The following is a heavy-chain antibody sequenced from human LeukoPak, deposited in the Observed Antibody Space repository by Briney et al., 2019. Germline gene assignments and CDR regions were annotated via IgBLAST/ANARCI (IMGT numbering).Heavy chain of an antibody. J-gene: IGHJ4*02. Sequence: PGRSLRLSCAASGFTFSSYGMHWVRQAPGKGLEWVAVISYDGSNKYYADSVKGRFTISRDNSKNTLYLQMNSLRAEDTAVYYCARDSSVPAAGVLDYWGQGTLVTVSS. V-gene: IGHV3-30*03. CDR3: ARDSSVPAAGVLDY. D-gene: IGHD2-2*01. CDR1: GFTFSSYG. CDR2: ISYDGSNK.